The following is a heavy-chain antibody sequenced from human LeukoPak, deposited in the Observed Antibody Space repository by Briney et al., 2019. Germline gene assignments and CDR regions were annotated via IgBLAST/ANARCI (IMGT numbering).Heavy chain of an antibody. V-gene: IGHV3-30*18. D-gene: IGHD6-19*01. Sequence: GGSLRLSCAASGFTFSSYGMHWVRQAPGEGLEWGAVISYDGSNKYYADSVKSRFTISRDNSKNTQYLQMNSLRAEDTAVYYCAKGYGSGWYVFDYWGQGTLVSVSS. CDR3: AKGYGSGWYVFDY. J-gene: IGHJ4*02. CDR2: ISYDGSNK. CDR1: GFTFSSYG.